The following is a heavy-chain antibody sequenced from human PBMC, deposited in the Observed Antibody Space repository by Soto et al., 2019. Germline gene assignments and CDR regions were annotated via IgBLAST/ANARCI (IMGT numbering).Heavy chain of an antibody. CDR2: INHSGST. J-gene: IGHJ5*02. CDR1: GGSFSGYY. D-gene: IGHD3-3*02. CDR3: ASPKIAFYNWFDP. Sequence: SETLSLTCAVYGGSFSGYYWSWIRQPPGKGLEWIGEINHSGSTNYDPSLKSRVTISVDTSKNQFSLKLSSVTAADTAVYYCASPKIAFYNWFDPWGQGTLVTVSS. V-gene: IGHV4-34*01.